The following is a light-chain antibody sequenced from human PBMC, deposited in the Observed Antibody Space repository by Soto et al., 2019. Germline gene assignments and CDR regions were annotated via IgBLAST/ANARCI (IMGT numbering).Light chain of an antibody. CDR3: LQYGSSPLFT. CDR1: QSVSSSY. V-gene: IGKV3-20*01. J-gene: IGKJ3*01. CDR2: GAS. Sequence: EIVLTQSPGTLSLSPGERATLSCRASQSVSSSYLAWYQQKPGQAPRLLIYGASSRATGIPDRFSGSGSGTDFTLTISRLEPEEFAVYYCLQYGSSPLFTFGPGTKVDIK.